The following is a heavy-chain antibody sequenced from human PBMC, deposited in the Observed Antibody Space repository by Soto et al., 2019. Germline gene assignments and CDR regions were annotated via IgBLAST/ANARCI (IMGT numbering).Heavy chain of an antibody. D-gene: IGHD3-16*01. Sequence: QVQLVESGGGVLQPGRSLRLSCAASGFTVSSYGMHWVRQAPGKGLEWVAVISYDGCNTYYADSVKGRFTISGDNFNNTLYLQINNLRAEDTAVYCCAKLGGVSTSFDYWGQGTLVTVVS. CDR3: AKLGGVSTSFDY. CDR2: ISYDGCNT. V-gene: IGHV3-30*18. CDR1: GFTVSSYG. J-gene: IGHJ4*02.